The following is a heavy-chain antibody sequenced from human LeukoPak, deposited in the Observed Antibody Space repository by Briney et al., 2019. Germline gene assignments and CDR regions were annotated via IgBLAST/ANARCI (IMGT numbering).Heavy chain of an antibody. J-gene: IGHJ4*02. CDR3: ARVATTSSKWSLDY. Sequence: GGSLRLSCAASGFTFSSYAMHWVRQAPGKGLEWVAVISYDGSNKYYADSVKGRFTISRDIAKSTMYLQMNSLRAEDTAVYYCARVATTSSKWSLDYWGQGTLVTVSS. D-gene: IGHD2-2*01. V-gene: IGHV3-30-3*01. CDR1: GFTFSSYA. CDR2: ISYDGSNK.